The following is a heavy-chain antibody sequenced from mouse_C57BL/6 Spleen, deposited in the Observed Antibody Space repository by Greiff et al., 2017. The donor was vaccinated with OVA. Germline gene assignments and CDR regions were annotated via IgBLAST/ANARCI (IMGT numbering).Heavy chain of an antibody. Sequence: VQVVESGAELVKPGASVKLSCKASGYTFTEYTIHWVKQRSGQGLEWIGWFYPGSGSIKYNEKFKDKATLTADKSSSTVYMELSRLTSEDSAVYFCARHEDDGAWFAYWGQGTLVTVSA. J-gene: IGHJ3*01. CDR2: FYPGSGSI. D-gene: IGHD2-3*01. CDR3: ARHEDDGAWFAY. CDR1: GYTFTEYT. V-gene: IGHV1-62-2*01.